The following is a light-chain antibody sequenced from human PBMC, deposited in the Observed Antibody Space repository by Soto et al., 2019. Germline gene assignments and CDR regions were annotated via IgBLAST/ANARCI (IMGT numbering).Light chain of an antibody. CDR3: QQSSNWPPLT. J-gene: IGKJ4*01. V-gene: IGKV3-11*01. CDR1: QIVSSY. Sequence: EIVLTQSPATLSLSPGERATLSCRASQIVSSYLAWYQQKPGQAPRLLIYDASNRATGIPARFSGSGSGTDFTLTISSLEPEDFAVYYCQQSSNWPPLTFGGGTKVEIK. CDR2: DAS.